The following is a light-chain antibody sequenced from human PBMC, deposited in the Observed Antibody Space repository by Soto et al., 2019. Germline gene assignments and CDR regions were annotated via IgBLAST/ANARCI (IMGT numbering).Light chain of an antibody. CDR1: RSVRSSY. CDR3: QQYGNSPWT. Sequence: IVLTQSPGTLSLSPGERATVSCRASRSVRSSYLAWYQQNPGQAPRLLIYDASSRATGIPDRFSGSGSGTDFTLTISRLEPEDFAVYCCQQYGNSPWTFGQGTKVEIK. V-gene: IGKV3-20*01. J-gene: IGKJ1*01. CDR2: DAS.